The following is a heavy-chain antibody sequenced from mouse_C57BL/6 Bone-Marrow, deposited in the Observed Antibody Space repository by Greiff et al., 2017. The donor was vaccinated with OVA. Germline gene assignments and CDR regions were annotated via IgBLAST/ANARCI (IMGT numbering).Heavy chain of an antibody. Sequence: EVQGVESGGGLVKPGGSLKLSCAASGFTFSDYGMHWVRQAPEKGLEWVAYISSGSSTIYYADTVKGRFTISRDNAKNTLFLQMTSLRSEDTAMYYCARGEISQKQYGSSHWYFDVWGTGTTVTVSS. J-gene: IGHJ1*03. D-gene: IGHD1-1*01. CDR2: ISSGSSTI. V-gene: IGHV5-17*01. CDR1: GFTFSDYG. CDR3: ARGEISQKQYGSSHWYFDV.